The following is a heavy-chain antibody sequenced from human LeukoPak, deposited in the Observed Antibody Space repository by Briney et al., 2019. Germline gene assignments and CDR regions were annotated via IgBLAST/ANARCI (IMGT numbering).Heavy chain of an antibody. CDR2: VNPTGGGT. Sequence: ASVKVSCKASGFPFSTYYIHWVRQAPGQGLEWMGVVNPTGGGTTYAQNFQDRVTMTGDTSTTTVYMDLSTLRSEDTAVYYCARVALSPGGYYLFDYWGQGTLVTVSS. J-gene: IGHJ4*02. V-gene: IGHV1-46*01. CDR1: GFPFSTYY. CDR3: ARVALSPGGYYLFDY. D-gene: IGHD3-22*01.